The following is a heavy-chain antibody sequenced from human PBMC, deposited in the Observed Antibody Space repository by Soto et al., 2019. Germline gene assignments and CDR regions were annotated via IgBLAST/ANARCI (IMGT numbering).Heavy chain of an antibody. Sequence: QAQLQQWGAGLLKPSETLSLTCAVYGGSFSGYYWSWIRQPPGKGLEWIGEINHSGSTNYNPSLKSRVTISVDTSKNQFSLKLSSVTAADTAVYYCASLGYCSGGSCYNWFDPWGQGTLVTVSS. J-gene: IGHJ5*02. CDR2: INHSGST. D-gene: IGHD2-15*01. CDR1: GGSFSGYY. CDR3: ASLGYCSGGSCYNWFDP. V-gene: IGHV4-34*01.